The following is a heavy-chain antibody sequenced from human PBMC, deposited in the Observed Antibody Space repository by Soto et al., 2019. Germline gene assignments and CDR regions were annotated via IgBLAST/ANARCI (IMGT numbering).Heavy chain of an antibody. CDR3: AREMTTRGMDD. J-gene: IGHJ6*02. CDR1: GYTFTSYD. Sequence: QVHLVQSGAEVKKPGASVKVSCKASGYTFTSYDINWVRQATGQGLEWMGWMNPNSGNTGYAQKFQGRVTMTRNTFISTAYMELGSLSSEDTAVYSRAREMTTRGMDDWGQGTTVTVSS. V-gene: IGHV1-8*01. CDR2: MNPNSGNT. D-gene: IGHD1-1*01.